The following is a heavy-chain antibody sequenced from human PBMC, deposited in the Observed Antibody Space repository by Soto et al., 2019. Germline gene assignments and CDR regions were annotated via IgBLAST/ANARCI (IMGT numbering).Heavy chain of an antibody. CDR1: GGSISSYY. Sequence: PSETLSLTCTVCGGSISSYYWSWIRQPPGKGLEWIGYIYYSGSTNYNPSLKSRVTISVDTSKNQFSLKLSSVTAADTAVYYCARAGREYYFDYWGQGTLVTVSS. D-gene: IGHD3-10*01. CDR2: IYYSGST. V-gene: IGHV4-59*01. J-gene: IGHJ4*02. CDR3: ARAGREYYFDY.